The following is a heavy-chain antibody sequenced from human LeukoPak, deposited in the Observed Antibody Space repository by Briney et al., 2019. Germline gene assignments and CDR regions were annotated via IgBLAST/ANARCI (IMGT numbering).Heavy chain of an antibody. CDR3: AREGRNGQITYCFDY. CDR2: ICRDGSHT. J-gene: IGHJ4*02. D-gene: IGHD1-20*01. V-gene: IGHV3-33*08. CDR1: GFSFSSNY. Sequence: GGSLRLSCAATGFSFSSNYFNWVRQAAGKGLEWVAVICRDGSHTYYADSVKGRFTISRDSSKNTRYLQRNSRRAEDAAVYYCAREGRNGQITYCFDYWGQGTLVTVSS.